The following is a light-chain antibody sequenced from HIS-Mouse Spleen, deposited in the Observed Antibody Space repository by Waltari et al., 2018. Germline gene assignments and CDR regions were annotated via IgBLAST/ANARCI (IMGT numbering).Light chain of an antibody. Sequence: ITISCTGTSSDVGSYNLVSWYQQHPGKAPKLMIYEGSKRPSGVSNRFSGSKSGNTASLTISGLQAEDEADYYCCSYAGSSTFGVFGGGTKLTVL. CDR3: CSYAGSSTFGV. CDR1: SSDVGSYNL. CDR2: EGS. J-gene: IGLJ3*02. V-gene: IGLV2-23*03.